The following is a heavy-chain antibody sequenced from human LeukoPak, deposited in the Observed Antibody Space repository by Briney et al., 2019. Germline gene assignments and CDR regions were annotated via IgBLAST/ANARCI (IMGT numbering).Heavy chain of an antibody. V-gene: IGHV1-69*04. J-gene: IGHJ4*02. CDR1: GGTFGSYA. CDR2: IIPILGIA. Sequence: SVKVSCKASGGTFGSYAISWVRQAPGQGLEWMGRIIPILGIANYAQKFQGRVTITADKSTSTAYMELSSLRSEDTAVYYCARDLRNYDSSGHYFDYWGQGTLVTVSS. D-gene: IGHD3-22*01. CDR3: ARDLRNYDSSGHYFDY.